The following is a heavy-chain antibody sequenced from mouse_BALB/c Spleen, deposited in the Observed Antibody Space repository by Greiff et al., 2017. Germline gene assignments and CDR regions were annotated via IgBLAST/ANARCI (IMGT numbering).Heavy chain of an antibody. CDR3: ARAGVRAYYYAMDY. CDR2: INPYNDGT. J-gene: IGHJ4*01. Sequence: VQLQQSGPELVKPGASVKMSCKASGYTFTSYVMHWVKQKPGQGLEWIGYINPYNDGTKYNEKFKGKATLTSDKSSSTAYMELSSLTSEDSAVYYCARAGVRAYYYAMDYWGQGTSVTVSS. D-gene: IGHD2-14*01. CDR1: GYTFTSYV. V-gene: IGHV1-14*01.